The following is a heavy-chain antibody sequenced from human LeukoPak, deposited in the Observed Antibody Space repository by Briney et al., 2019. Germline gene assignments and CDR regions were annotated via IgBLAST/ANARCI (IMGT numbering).Heavy chain of an antibody. Sequence: GGPLRLSCAASGFTFSSYGMHWLPQAPGKGLEGVAFIWYDGSNKCYADSVKGRFTISRDNAKNTLYLQMNSLRAEDTALYYCAKEDDSSGYRGGWFDPWGQGTLVTVSS. CDR1: GFTFSSYG. D-gene: IGHD3-22*01. CDR2: IWYDGSNK. J-gene: IGHJ5*02. V-gene: IGHV3-30*02. CDR3: AKEDDSSGYRGGWFDP.